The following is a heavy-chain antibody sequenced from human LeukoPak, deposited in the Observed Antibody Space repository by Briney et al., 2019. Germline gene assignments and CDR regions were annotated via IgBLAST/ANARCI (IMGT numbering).Heavy chain of an antibody. CDR2: INSDGSIT. Sequence: GGSLGLSCAASGFTFSTYWMHWVRQAPGKGLVWVSRINSDGSITNYADSVKGRFTISRDNAKNTVSLQMNSLRAEDTAVYYCATQGEMVAFDIWGQGTMVTVSS. CDR3: ATQGEMVAFDI. V-gene: IGHV3-74*01. CDR1: GFTFSTYW. J-gene: IGHJ3*02. D-gene: IGHD2-8*01.